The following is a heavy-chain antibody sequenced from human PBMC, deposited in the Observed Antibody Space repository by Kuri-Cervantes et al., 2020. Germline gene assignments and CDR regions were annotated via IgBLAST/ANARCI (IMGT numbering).Heavy chain of an antibody. D-gene: IGHD3-10*01. CDR1: GFSLSTSGVG. CDR3: AHTSPHYYGYGMDV. V-gene: IGHV2-5*02. CDR2: IYWDDDK. Sequence: SGPTLVKHTQTLTLTCTFSGFSLSTSGVGVGWIRQPPGKALEWLALIYWDDDKRYSPSMKNRLTITKDTSKNQVVLTMTNMDPVDTATYYCAHTSPHYYGYGMDVWGQGTTVTVSS. J-gene: IGHJ6*02.